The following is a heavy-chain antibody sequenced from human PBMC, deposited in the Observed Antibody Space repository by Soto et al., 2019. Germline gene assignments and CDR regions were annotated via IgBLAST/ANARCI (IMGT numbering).Heavy chain of an antibody. CDR1: GGSISSGGYY. V-gene: IGHV4-31*03. CDR2: IYYSGST. D-gene: IGHD4-17*01. Sequence: SETLSLTCTVSGGSISSGGYYWSWIRQHPGKGLEWIGYIYYSGSTYYNPSLKSRVTISVDTSKNQFSLKLSSVTAADTAVYYCARDWRANGGSWFDPWGQGTLVTVSS. J-gene: IGHJ5*02. CDR3: ARDWRANGGSWFDP.